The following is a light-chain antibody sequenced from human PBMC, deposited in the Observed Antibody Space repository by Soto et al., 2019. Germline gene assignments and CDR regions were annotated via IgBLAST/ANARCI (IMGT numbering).Light chain of an antibody. CDR1: QTISSW. CDR2: DAS. J-gene: IGKJ1*01. V-gene: IGKV1-5*01. CDR3: QHYNSYSEA. Sequence: DIQMTQSPSTLPASVGDRVTITCRASQTISSWLAWYQQKPGKAPDLLIYDASRLAGGVPSRFSGSESGTEFTLTISSLKPDDFATYYCQHYNSYSEAFGQGTKVDI.